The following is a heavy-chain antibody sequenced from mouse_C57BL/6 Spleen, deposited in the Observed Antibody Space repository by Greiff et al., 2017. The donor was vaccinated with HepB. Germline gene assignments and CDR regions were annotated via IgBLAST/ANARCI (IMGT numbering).Heavy chain of an antibody. J-gene: IGHJ1*03. Sequence: DVMLVESGGGLVKPGGSLKLSCAASGFTFSDYGMHWVRQAPEKGLEWVAYISSGSSTIYYADTVKGRFTISRDNAKNTLFLQMTSLRSEDTAMYYCARQGIYYYGSSYWYFDVWGTGTTVTVSS. D-gene: IGHD1-1*01. CDR2: ISSGSSTI. V-gene: IGHV5-17*01. CDR3: ARQGIYYYGSSYWYFDV. CDR1: GFTFSDYG.